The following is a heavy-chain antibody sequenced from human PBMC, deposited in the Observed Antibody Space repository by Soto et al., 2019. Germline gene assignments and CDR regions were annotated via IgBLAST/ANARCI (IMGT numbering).Heavy chain of an antibody. J-gene: IGHJ5*02. V-gene: IGHV4-59*01. CDR3: ARTPPACSSTSCYVLTGSWLDT. Sequence: PSETLSLTCTVSGGSISSYYWSWIRQPPGKGLEWIGYIYYSGSTNYNPSLKSRVTISVDTSKNQFSLKLSSVTAADTAVYYCARTPPACSSTSCYVLTGSWLDTWGQGTLVTVSS. CDR2: IYYSGST. D-gene: IGHD2-2*01. CDR1: GGSISSYY.